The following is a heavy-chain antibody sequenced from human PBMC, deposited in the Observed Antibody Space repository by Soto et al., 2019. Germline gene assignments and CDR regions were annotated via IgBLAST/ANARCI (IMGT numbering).Heavy chain of an antibody. J-gene: IGHJ4*02. CDR2: IKDRDYGGTA. CDR3: TTNDY. Sequence: QLVESGGDLVTPGESLRLSCVASGFNFSDAWVTWVRQAPGKGLEWVGRIKDRDYGGTADYAASVKGRFTMSRDDSTNMLFLQMNSLKSEDTAVYYCTTNDYWGQGTQVTVSS. V-gene: IGHV3-15*01. CDR1: GFNFSDAW.